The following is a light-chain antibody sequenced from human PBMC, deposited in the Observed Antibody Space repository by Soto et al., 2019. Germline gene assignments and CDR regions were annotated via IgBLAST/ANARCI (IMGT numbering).Light chain of an antibody. CDR2: GAS. J-gene: IGKJ5*01. CDR3: QQDYNLPIT. V-gene: IGKV3D-7*01. Sequence: EVVLTQSPATLSLSPGEGATLSCRVSQSISSSYLSWYQQRPGQAPRLLIYGASTRATGIPARFSGSGRGSGTDFTLTISSLQPAAFAVYYCQQDYNLPITFGQGPRLEIK. CDR1: QSISSSY.